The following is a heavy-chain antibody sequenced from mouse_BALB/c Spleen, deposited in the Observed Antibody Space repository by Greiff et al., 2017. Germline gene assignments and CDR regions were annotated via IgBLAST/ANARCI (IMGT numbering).Heavy chain of an antibody. V-gene: IGHV1-14*01. CDR2: INPYNDGT. J-gene: IGHJ3*01. CDR1: GYTFTSYV. Sequence: VQLKQSGPELVKPGASVKMSCKASGYTFTSYVMHWVKQKPGQGLEWIGYINPYNDGTKYNEKFKGKATLTSDKSSSTAYMELSSLTSEDSAVYYCARGGRYDGIAYWGQGTLVTVSA. D-gene: IGHD2-14*01. CDR3: ARGGRYDGIAY.